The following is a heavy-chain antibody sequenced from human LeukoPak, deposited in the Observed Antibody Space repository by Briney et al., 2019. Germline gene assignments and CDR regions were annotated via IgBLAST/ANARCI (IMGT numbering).Heavy chain of an antibody. J-gene: IGHJ4*02. CDR1: GFTFRSFV. CDR2: ISYEDGTNK. Sequence: PGRSLRLSCAASGFTFRSFVMHWVRQAPGKGLEWVAAISYEDGTNKYYADSVKGRFTISRDNSKTTLFLQMNSLRAEDTAIYYCTKERPEEYYESGSYFVFWGQGTLVTVSS. D-gene: IGHD3-10*01. V-gene: IGHV3-30*18. CDR3: TKERPEEYYESGSYFVF.